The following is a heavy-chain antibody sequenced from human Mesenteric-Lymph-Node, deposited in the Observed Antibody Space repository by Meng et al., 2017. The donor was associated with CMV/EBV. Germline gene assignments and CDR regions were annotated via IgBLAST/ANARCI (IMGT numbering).Heavy chain of an antibody. CDR1: FSSYA. D-gene: IGHD2-2*01. Sequence: FSSYAMHWVRQAPGKGLEWVAVISYDGSNKYYADSVKGRFTISRDNSKNTLYLQMNSLRAEDTAVYYCARAHKYCSSTSCYWDRFDPWGQGTLVTVSS. V-gene: IGHV3-30-3*01. CDR2: ISYDGSNK. CDR3: ARAHKYCSSTSCYWDRFDP. J-gene: IGHJ5*02.